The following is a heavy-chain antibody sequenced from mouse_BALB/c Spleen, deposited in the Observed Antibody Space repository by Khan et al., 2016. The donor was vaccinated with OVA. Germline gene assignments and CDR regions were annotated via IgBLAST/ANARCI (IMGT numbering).Heavy chain of an antibody. CDR3: TRDGNYMDY. V-gene: IGHV3-1*02. Sequence: EVQLKESGPDLVKPSQSLSLTCTVTGYSITSGYAWHWIRQFPGNKLEWMAYIYFSGSINYNPSLKSRISVTRDTSKNQFFLQLNSVTSEDTATYYCTRDGNYMDYWGQGTSVTVSS. CDR1: GYSITSGYA. CDR2: IYFSGSI. D-gene: IGHD2-1*01. J-gene: IGHJ4*01.